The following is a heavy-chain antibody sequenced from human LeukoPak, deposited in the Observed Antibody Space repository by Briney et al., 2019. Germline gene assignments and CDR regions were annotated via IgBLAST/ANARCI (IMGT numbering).Heavy chain of an antibody. CDR2: IGGSGAST. CDR1: GFTLSTNA. V-gene: IGHV3-23*01. D-gene: IGHD1-26*01. Sequence: GGSLRLSCLTSGFTLSTNAMSWVRQAPGKGLEWISGIGGSGASTYYADSVKGRFTISRDDSRNTLYLQMNSLRGDDTAVYYCAKDVGKWESLHFFDYWGQGTLVTVSS. CDR3: AKDVGKWESLHFFDY. J-gene: IGHJ4*02.